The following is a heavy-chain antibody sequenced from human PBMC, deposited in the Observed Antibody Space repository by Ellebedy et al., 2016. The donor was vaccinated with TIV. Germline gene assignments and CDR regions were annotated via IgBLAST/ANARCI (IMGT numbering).Heavy chain of an antibody. CDR1: GFTFSPYS. Sequence: GESLKISCAASGFTFSPYSMNWVRRAPGKGLEWVSYISGSSLTKFYADSVKGRFTISRDNAESSVFRQMDSLRVEDTAVYYCARDMAWGNERMNDAFDIWGQGTMVIVSS. V-gene: IGHV3-48*04. D-gene: IGHD7-27*01. J-gene: IGHJ3*02. CDR3: ARDMAWGNERMNDAFDI. CDR2: ISGSSLTK.